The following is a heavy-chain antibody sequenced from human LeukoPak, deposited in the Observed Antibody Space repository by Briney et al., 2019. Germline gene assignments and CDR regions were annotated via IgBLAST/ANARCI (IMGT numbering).Heavy chain of an antibody. CDR1: GYTFTSYD. D-gene: IGHD5-24*01. Sequence: ASVKVSCKASGYTFTSYDINWVQQATGQGLEWMGWMNPNSGNTGYAQKFQGRVTMTRNTSISTAYMELSSLRSEDTAVYYCARGPEDGYNYDYWGQGTLVTVSS. CDR3: ARGPEDGYNYDY. V-gene: IGHV1-8*01. CDR2: MNPNSGNT. J-gene: IGHJ4*02.